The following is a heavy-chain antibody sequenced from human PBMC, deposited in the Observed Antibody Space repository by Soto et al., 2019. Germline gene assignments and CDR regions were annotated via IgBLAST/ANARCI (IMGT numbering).Heavy chain of an antibody. D-gene: IGHD3-16*01. CDR2: IYWDDGK. CDR3: AHRPYGGSKAYTFDY. CDR1: GFSLSTDEVG. J-gene: IGHJ4*02. Sequence: QITLKESGPTLVKPTQTLTLTCTFSGFSLSTDEVGVGWIRQPPGKALEWLALIYWDDGKRYCPSLKSRLTITKDTSKNQVVLTMTNMDPVDTATYYCAHRPYGGSKAYTFDYWGQGTLVTVSP. V-gene: IGHV2-5*02.